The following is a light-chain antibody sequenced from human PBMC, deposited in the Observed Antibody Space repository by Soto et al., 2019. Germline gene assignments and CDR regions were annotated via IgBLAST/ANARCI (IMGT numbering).Light chain of an antibody. CDR3: QKYNSAPLT. Sequence: DIQMTQSPSSLSASLGDRVTITCRASQGIGGYLAWFQQKPAKVPTLLIYAASALQSAVPSRFSGGGSGTDFTLTINSLQPEDVATYYCQKYNSAPLTFGGGTKVEIK. V-gene: IGKV1-27*01. CDR1: QGIGGY. CDR2: AAS. J-gene: IGKJ4*01.